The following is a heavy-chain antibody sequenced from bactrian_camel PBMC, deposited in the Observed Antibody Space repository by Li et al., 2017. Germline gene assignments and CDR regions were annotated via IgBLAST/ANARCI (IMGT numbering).Heavy chain of an antibody. CDR2: LHTGGGVT. CDR1: GSTWYTRYC. J-gene: IGHJ4*01. Sequence: VQLVESGGGSVQAGGSLTLSCVVSGSTWYTRYCMGWFRQAPGKEREGIAGLHTGGGVTWYADSVKDRLSISQDTGKNTVYLQMNSLRPEDTATYYCAVQRVANTIPCERGGWFFGRLHGTGQGTQVT. D-gene: IGHD6*01. V-gene: IGHV3S40*01.